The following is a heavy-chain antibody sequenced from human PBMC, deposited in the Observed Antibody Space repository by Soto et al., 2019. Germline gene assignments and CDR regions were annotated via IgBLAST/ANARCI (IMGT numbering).Heavy chain of an antibody. CDR3: ARDLAGGIPDY. J-gene: IGHJ4*02. CDR1: RYSFTSYW. CDR2: XYPGEXDT. V-gene: IGHV5-51*01. Sequence: XXSLKISCKGSRYSFTSYWIDWERQMPGKGLEWMGTXYPGEXDTRYRPSFQGXVTISADXXISTAYLKWSSLRAEDKDVYYCARDLAGGIPDYWRKGTRVTVFS. D-gene: IGHD6-13*01.